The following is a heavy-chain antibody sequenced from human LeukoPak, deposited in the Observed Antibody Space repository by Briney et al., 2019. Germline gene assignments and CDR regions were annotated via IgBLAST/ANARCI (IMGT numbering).Heavy chain of an antibody. J-gene: IGHJ5*02. CDR2: IDPSGGST. CDR1: GYTFTSYY. V-gene: IGHV1-46*01. Sequence: GASVNVSCKPSGYTFTSYYMHWVRQAPGQGLEWVGIIDPSGGSTSHAQKFQGRVTMTRDTSTSTVYMELSSLRCEDTGVYYCAREGGGYCSGGSCYLYNWFDPWGQGTLVTVSS. CDR3: AREGGGYCSGGSCYLYNWFDP. D-gene: IGHD2-15*01.